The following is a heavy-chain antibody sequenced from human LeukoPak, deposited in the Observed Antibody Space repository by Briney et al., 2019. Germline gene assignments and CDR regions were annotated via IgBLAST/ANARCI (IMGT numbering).Heavy chain of an antibody. CDR3: ARVHTAMVHDAFDI. V-gene: IGHV1-18*01. Sequence: ASVTVSCKASGYTFTSYGISWVRQAPGQGLEWMGWISAYNGNTNYAQKLRGRVTMTTDTSTSTAYMELRSLRSDDTAVYYCARVHTAMVHDAFDIWGQGTMVTVSS. D-gene: IGHD5-18*01. J-gene: IGHJ3*02. CDR1: GYTFTSYG. CDR2: ISAYNGNT.